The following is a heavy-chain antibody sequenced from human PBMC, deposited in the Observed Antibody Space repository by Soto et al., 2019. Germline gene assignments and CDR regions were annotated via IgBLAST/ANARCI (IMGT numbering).Heavy chain of an antibody. J-gene: IGHJ4*02. D-gene: IGHD3-22*01. V-gene: IGHV3-48*02. CDR1: GFTFSSYS. CDR3: ARGIYYYDSSGYYAY. CDR2: ISSSSSSI. Sequence: EVQLVESGGGLVQPGGSLRLSCAASGFTFSSYSMNWVRQAPGKGLEWVSYISSSSSSIYYADSVKGRLTISRDNAKNSLYLQTNSLRDEDTAVYYWARGIYYYDSSGYYAYWGQGTLVTVSS.